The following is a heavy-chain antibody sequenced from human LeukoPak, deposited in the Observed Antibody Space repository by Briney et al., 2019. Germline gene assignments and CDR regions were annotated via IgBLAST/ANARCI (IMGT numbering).Heavy chain of an antibody. Sequence: ASVKVSCKASGYTFTGYYMHWVRQAPGQGLEWMGWVNPNSGGTNYAQKFQGRVTMTRDTCTSTAYMELSRLRSDDTAVYYCARDERRRSGSYYNNYFDYWGQGTLVTVSS. D-gene: IGHD3-10*01. CDR3: ARDERRRSGSYYNNYFDY. CDR1: GYTFTGYY. J-gene: IGHJ4*02. V-gene: IGHV1-2*02. CDR2: VNPNSGGT.